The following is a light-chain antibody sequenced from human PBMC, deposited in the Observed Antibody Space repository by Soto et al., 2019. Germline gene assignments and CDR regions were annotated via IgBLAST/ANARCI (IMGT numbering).Light chain of an antibody. CDR2: AAS. CDR1: QDIGNF. V-gene: IGKV1-16*02. J-gene: IGKJ4*01. CDR3: QQYHSWPAT. Sequence: DIQMTQSLSSLSASVGDTVTITCRASQDIGNFFAWFQQKPGTAPKSLISAASSLQSGVPSKFSVSGSGTDINLTINSLQPEDVATYYCQQYHSWPATFGGGTKVEI.